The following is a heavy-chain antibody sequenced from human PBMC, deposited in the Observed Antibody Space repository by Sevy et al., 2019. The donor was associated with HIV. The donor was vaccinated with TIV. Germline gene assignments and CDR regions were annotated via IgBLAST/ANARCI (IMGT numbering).Heavy chain of an antibody. D-gene: IGHD3-10*01. J-gene: IGHJ4*02. V-gene: IGHV3-23*01. CDR2: ISGSGGST. CDR3: AKDLFSGSYYNIDY. Sequence: GGSLRLSCAASGFTFSSYAMTWVRQAPGKGLEWVSGISGSGGSTSYADSVKGRFTISRDNSKNTLYLQMNSLRADDTAVYYCAKDLFSGSYYNIDYWGQGTLVTVSS. CDR1: GFTFSSYA.